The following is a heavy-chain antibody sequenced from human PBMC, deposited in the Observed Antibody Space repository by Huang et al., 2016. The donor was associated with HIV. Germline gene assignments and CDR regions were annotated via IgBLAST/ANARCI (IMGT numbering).Heavy chain of an antibody. D-gene: IGHD2-21*02. CDR2: LNHRGLP. V-gene: IGHV4-34*02. CDR1: GGSLRDHY. CDR3: ARPRMTVTSSDSTWSFFDS. J-gene: IGHJ4*02. Sequence: QVQLQQWGAGLLKPSGALSLKCAVYGGSLRDHYWTWSRLSPGKRLEWIGELNHRGLPTYNPSIRSRVTMSVDMSKNQFSLNLTSLTAADTAVYYCARPRMTVTSSDSTWSFFDSWGQGTLVIVSS.